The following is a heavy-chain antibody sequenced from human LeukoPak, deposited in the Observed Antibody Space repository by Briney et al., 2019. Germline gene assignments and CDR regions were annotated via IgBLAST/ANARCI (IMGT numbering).Heavy chain of an antibody. J-gene: IGHJ4*02. Sequence: PGGSLGLSCAASGFTFSSYGMHWVRQAPGKGLEWVAFIRYDGSNKYYADSVKRRFTISRDNSKNTLYLQMNSLRVEDTAVYYCRDPFDYWGQGTLVTVSS. CDR2: IRYDGSNK. CDR3: RDPFDY. V-gene: IGHV3-30*02. CDR1: GFTFSSYG.